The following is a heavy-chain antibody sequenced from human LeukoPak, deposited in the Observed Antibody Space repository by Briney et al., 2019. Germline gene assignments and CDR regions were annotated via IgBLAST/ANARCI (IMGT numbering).Heavy chain of an antibody. CDR3: AKDILDIVVVPAAMSVTYYYYGIDV. CDR2: ISYDGSNK. V-gene: IGHV3-30*18. CDR1: GFTFSSYG. D-gene: IGHD2-2*03. Sequence: PGGSLRLSCAASGFTFSSYGMHWVRQAPGKGLEWVAVISYDGSNKYYADSVKGRFTISRDNSKNTLYLQMNSLRAEDTAVYYCAKDILDIVVVPAAMSVTYYYYGIDVWGQGTTVTVSS. J-gene: IGHJ6*02.